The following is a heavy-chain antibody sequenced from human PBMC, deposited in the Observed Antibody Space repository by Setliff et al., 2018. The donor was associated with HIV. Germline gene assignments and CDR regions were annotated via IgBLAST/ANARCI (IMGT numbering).Heavy chain of an antibody. J-gene: IGHJ4*02. CDR1: GYTLTELS. CDR2: FDPEDGET. D-gene: IGHD3-10*01. CDR3: ARPWRPGSYSFDY. Sequence: GASVKVSCKVSGYTLTELSRHWVRQAPGKGLEWMGGFDPEDGETIYAQKFQGRVTMTTDTSTSTAYMELRSLRSDDTAVYYCARPWRPGSYSFDYWGQGTLVTVSS. V-gene: IGHV1-24*01.